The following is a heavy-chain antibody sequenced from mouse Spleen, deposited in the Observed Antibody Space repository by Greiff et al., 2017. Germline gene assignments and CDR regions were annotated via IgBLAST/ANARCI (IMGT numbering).Heavy chain of an antibody. V-gene: IGHV1-15*01. Sequence: QVQLKESGAELVRPGASVTLSCKASGYTFTDYEMHWVKQTPVHGLEWIGAIDPETGGTAYNQKFKGKATLTADKSSSTAYMELRSLTSEDSAVYYCTRVYGSSYGFAYWGQGTLVTVSA. CDR2: IDPETGGT. J-gene: IGHJ3*01. CDR3: TRVYGSSYGFAY. CDR1: GYTFTDYE. D-gene: IGHD1-1*01.